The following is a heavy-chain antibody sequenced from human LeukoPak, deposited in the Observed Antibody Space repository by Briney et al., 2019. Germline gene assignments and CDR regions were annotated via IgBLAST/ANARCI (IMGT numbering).Heavy chain of an antibody. D-gene: IGHD2-21*01. CDR1: GFTFCSYA. CDR3: ANPHCGGDCPDY. J-gene: IGHJ4*02. V-gene: IGHV3-30-3*01. Sequence: PGGSLRLSCAASGFTFCSYAMHWVRQAPGKGLEWVAVISYDGSNKYYADSVKGRFTISRDNSKNTLYLQMNSLRAEDTAVYYCANPHCGGDCPDYWGQGTLVTVSS. CDR2: ISYDGSNK.